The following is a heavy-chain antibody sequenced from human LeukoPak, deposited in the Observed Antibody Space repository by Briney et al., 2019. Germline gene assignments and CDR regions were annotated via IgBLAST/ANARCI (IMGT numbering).Heavy chain of an antibody. Sequence: GGSLRLSCAASGFTFSSYGMSWVRQAPGKGLEWVSYISSSGSTIYYADSVKGRFTISRDNAKSSLYLQMNSLRAEDTAVYYCAKGAVRYSSSSPGAFDIWGQGTMVTVSS. V-gene: IGHV3-48*04. CDR2: ISSSGSTI. CDR1: GFTFSSYG. CDR3: AKGAVRYSSSSPGAFDI. J-gene: IGHJ3*02. D-gene: IGHD6-6*01.